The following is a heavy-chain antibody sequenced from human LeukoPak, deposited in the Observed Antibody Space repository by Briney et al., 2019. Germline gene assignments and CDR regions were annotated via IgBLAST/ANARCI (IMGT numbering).Heavy chain of an antibody. D-gene: IGHD3-10*01. Sequence: GGSLRLSCAASRFTLSNYWMSWVRQAPGKGLEWVANIKQDGSETYYVDSVKGRFTISRDNAKNSLSLQMNSLRAEDTALYYCARTRTSGGYSASDYWGQGTLVTVSS. J-gene: IGHJ4*02. CDR3: ARTRTSGGYSASDY. CDR2: IKQDGSET. CDR1: RFTLSNYW. V-gene: IGHV3-7*03.